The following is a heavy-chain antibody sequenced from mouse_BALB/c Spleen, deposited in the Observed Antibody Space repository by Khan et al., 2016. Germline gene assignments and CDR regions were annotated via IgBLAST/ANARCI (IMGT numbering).Heavy chain of an antibody. CDR3: AKGRRKAWFAY. CDR1: GYSITSDYA. V-gene: IGHV3-2*02. CDR2: LSYSGYT. J-gene: IGHJ3*01. Sequence: EVQLQESGPGLVKPSQSLSLTCTVTGYSITSDYAWNWIRQFPGNKLEWMGYLSYSGYTTYNPSLKSRISITRDTSKNQFFLQLNSVTTEDTATYYCAKGRRKAWFAYWGQGTLVTVSA.